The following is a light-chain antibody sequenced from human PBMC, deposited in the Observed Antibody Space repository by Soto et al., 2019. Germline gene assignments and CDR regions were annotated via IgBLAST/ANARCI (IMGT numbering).Light chain of an antibody. J-gene: IGKJ4*01. CDR3: QQYGSSPPLT. Sequence: EIVLTQSPGTLSLSPGERATLSCRASQSVSSSLAWYQQKPGQAPRLLIYGASSRATGIPDRFSSSGSGTDFTLTISRLEPEDFAVYYCQQYGSSPPLTFGGGTKVEIK. CDR2: GAS. CDR1: QSVSSS. V-gene: IGKV3-20*01.